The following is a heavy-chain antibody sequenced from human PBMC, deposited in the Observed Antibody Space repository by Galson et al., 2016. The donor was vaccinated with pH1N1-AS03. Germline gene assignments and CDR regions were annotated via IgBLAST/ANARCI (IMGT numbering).Heavy chain of an antibody. CDR2: IKSKSDGGTT. CDR3: STDETFYYYYGMDV. J-gene: IGHJ6*02. CDR1: GFTFSNAW. V-gene: IGHV3-15*01. Sequence: SLRLSCAASGFTFSNAWMTWVRQAPGKGLEWVGRIKSKSDGGTTDYAAPVKARFTTSRDDSKNTLYLQMNSLKTEDTAVYYCSTDETFYYYYGMDVWGRGTTVTVSS.